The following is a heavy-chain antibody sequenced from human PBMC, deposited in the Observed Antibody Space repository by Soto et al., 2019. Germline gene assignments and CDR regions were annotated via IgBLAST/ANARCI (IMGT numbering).Heavy chain of an antibody. CDR2: IYWDDDK. Sequence: QITLKESGPTLVKPTQTLTLTCTFSGFSLSTSGVSMGWIRQPPGKALEWLALIYWDDDKRYSPSLKSRLTIPKDTSKNQVVLTMTNMDPVDTATYYCAYSPAVLGPIDYWGQGTLVTVSS. D-gene: IGHD2-15*01. J-gene: IGHJ4*02. CDR3: AYSPAVLGPIDY. V-gene: IGHV2-5*02. CDR1: GFSLSTSGVS.